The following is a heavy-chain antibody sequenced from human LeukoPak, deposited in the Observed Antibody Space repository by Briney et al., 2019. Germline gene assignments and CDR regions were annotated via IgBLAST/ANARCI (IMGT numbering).Heavy chain of an antibody. D-gene: IGHD5-18*01. J-gene: IGHJ4*02. CDR3: ARVSRVHGYSYGPFDY. CDR1: GYSFTSYW. CDR2: IYPGDSDT. V-gene: IGHV5-51*01. Sequence: GESLKISCKGSGYSFTSYWIGWVRQMPGKGLEWMGIIYPGDSDTRYSPSFQGQVTISADKSISTAYLQWSSLKASDTAMYYCARVSRVHGYSYGPFDYWGQGTLVTVSS.